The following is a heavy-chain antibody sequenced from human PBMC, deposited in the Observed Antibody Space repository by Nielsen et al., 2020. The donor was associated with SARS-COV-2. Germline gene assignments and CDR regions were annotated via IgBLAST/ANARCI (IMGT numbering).Heavy chain of an antibody. D-gene: IGHD3-10*01. CDR2: ISWNSGSI. CDR3: RIWFGGMLDY. V-gene: IGHV3-9*01. J-gene: IGHJ4*02. CDR1: GFTFDDYA. Sequence: GGSLRLSCAASGFTFDDYAMHWVRQAPGKGLEWVSGISWNSGSIGYADSVKGRFTISRDNAKNSLYLQMNSLRAEDTAVYYCRIWFGGMLDYWGQGTLVTVSS.